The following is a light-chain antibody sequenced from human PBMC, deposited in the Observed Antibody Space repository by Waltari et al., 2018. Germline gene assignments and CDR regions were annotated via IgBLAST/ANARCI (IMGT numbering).Light chain of an antibody. Sequence: DIQLTQSPSFLSSSVGDRVTISCRASQGISTYLAWFQQKPGKAPRRLIYAAAILQGGVPSRFSGSCSGTDFTLTSSSLQPEYFVTYYCQQIKSYPITFGGGTKVEVK. CDR2: AAA. CDR3: QQIKSYPIT. CDR1: QGISTY. V-gene: IGKV1-9*01. J-gene: IGKJ4*01.